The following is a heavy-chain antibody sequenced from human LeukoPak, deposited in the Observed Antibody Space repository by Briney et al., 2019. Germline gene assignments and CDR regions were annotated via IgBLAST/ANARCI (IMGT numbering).Heavy chain of an antibody. J-gene: IGHJ4*02. CDR3: ARGLDSSGYYYYFDY. CDR2: IIPILGIA. CDR1: GGTFSSYA. Sequence: SVKVSCKASGGTFSSYAISWVRQAPGQGLEWMGRIIPILGIANYAQKFQGRVTITADKSTSTAYMELSSLRSEDTAVYYCARGLDSSGYYYYFDYWGQGTLVTVSS. D-gene: IGHD3-22*01. V-gene: IGHV1-69*04.